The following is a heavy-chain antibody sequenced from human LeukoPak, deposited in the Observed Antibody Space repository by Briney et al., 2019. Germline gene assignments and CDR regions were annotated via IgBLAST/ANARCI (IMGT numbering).Heavy chain of an antibody. CDR3: ARGYSYGASGFDY. D-gene: IGHD5-18*01. CDR1: EFTFSSYF. J-gene: IGHJ4*02. V-gene: IGHV3-21*01. Sequence: PGGSLRLSCAASEFTFSSYFMNWVRQAPGKGLEWVSSISSGSTYICYADSVKGRFTISRDNAKNSLYLQMNSLRAEDTAVYYCARGYSYGASGFDYWGQGTLVTVSS. CDR2: ISSGSTYI.